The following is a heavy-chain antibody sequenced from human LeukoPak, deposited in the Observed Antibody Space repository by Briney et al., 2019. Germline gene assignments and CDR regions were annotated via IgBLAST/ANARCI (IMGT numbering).Heavy chain of an antibody. D-gene: IGHD1-26*01. CDR2: IHYTGST. CDR3: AREWITGGSYPRWFDP. V-gene: IGHV4-61*01. Sequence: SETLSLTCTVSGGSVSSGSYYWSWIRQPPGKRLEWIGYIHYTGSTTYNPSLKSRVTMSLDTSKNQFSLKLTSVTAADTAVYYCAREWITGGSYPRWFDPWGQGTLVTVSS. CDR1: GGSVSSGSYY. J-gene: IGHJ5*02.